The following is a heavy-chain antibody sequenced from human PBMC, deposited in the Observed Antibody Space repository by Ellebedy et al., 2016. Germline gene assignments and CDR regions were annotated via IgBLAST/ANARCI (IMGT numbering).Heavy chain of an antibody. J-gene: IGHJ4*02. CDR1: GLTVSSVY. CDR3: AESGYSYAWGH. V-gene: IGHV3-53*01. Sequence: GESLKISCAAIGLTVSSVYISWFRQPPGRGPEWVSMTSPGGDTYYAISVRGRFTMSRDNSKNTLHLQMNSLTAEDTAVYFCAESGYSYAWGHWGQGTLVTVS. D-gene: IGHD5-18*01. CDR2: TSPGGDT.